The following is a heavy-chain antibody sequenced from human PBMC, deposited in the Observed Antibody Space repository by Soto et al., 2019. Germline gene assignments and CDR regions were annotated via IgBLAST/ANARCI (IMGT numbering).Heavy chain of an antibody. D-gene: IGHD6-19*01. V-gene: IGHV3-48*02. CDR3: ARGDSSGWDFDY. CDR1: KFTFSNYN. Sequence: EVQLVESGGGLVQPGGSLRLSCAASKFTFSNYNMNWVRQAPGKGLEWVSYISSSESTIYYADSVKDRFVIYRDNAENSFYLQMNSLRDEDTAVYYCARGDSSGWDFDYWGQGTLVTVSS. CDR2: ISSSESTI. J-gene: IGHJ4*02.